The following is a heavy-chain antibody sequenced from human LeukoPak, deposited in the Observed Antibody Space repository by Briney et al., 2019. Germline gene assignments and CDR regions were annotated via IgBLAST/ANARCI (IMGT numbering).Heavy chain of an antibody. Sequence: LTHSCGAAGFTFSSNAMSGVRQAPEKGLEWVSAISGSGGSTYYADSVKGRFTISRDNSKNTLYLQMNSLRAEDTAVYYCAKLPDKWFGDRSVYWGQGTLVTVSS. J-gene: IGHJ4*02. CDR2: ISGSGGST. CDR1: GFTFSSNA. CDR3: AKLPDKWFGDRSVY. V-gene: IGHV3-23*01. D-gene: IGHD3-10*01.